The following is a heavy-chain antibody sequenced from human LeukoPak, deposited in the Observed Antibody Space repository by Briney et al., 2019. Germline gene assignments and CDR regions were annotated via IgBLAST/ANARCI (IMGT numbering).Heavy chain of an antibody. V-gene: IGHV4-4*02. CDR2: IYHSGST. Sequence: SETLSLTCAVSGGSISSSNWWSWVRQPPGKGLEWIGEIYHSGSTNYNPSLKSRVTISVDKSKNQFSLKLSSVTGADTAVYYCAIIAAAANEAFDIWGQGTMVTVSS. D-gene: IGHD6-13*01. CDR3: AIIAAAANEAFDI. J-gene: IGHJ3*02. CDR1: GGSISSSNW.